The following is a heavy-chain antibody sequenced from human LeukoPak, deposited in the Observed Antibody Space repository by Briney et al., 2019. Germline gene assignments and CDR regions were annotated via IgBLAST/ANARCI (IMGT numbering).Heavy chain of an antibody. Sequence: GESLKISCKGSGYSFTSYWIGWVRQMPGKGLEWMGIIYPGDSDTRYSPSFQGQVTISADKSISTAYLQWSSLKASDTAMYYCARQPEKYSSGWYPFDYWGQGTLVTVSS. CDR1: GYSFTSYW. CDR2: IYPGDSDT. D-gene: IGHD6-19*01. J-gene: IGHJ4*02. CDR3: ARQPEKYSSGWYPFDY. V-gene: IGHV5-51*01.